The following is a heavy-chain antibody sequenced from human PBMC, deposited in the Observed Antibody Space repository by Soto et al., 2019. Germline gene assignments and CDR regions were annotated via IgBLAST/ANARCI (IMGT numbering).Heavy chain of an antibody. CDR2: IKRKTEGVTT. Sequence: GGSLRLSCAASGFTFSNTWMNWVRQAPGKGLEWVGRIKRKTEGVTTDYTAPVKGRFTISRDDSKNTLYLQMNSLKNEDTALYYCTTDPPGGYRVIEYWGQGIRVTVSS. CDR1: GFTFSNTW. CDR3: TTDPPGGYRVIEY. V-gene: IGHV3-15*07. D-gene: IGHD5-18*01. J-gene: IGHJ4*02.